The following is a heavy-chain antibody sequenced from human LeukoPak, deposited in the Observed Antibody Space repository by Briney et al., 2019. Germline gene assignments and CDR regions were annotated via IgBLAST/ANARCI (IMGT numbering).Heavy chain of an antibody. CDR1: GFTFSSYW. CDR2: INSDGSST. V-gene: IGHV3-74*01. CDR3: TRGPWGGSGFDY. J-gene: IGHJ4*02. Sequence: GGFLRLSCAASGFTFSSYWMHWVRQAPGKGLVWVSRINSDGSSTSYADSVKGRFTISRDNAKNTLYLQMNSLRAEDTAVYYCTRGPWGGSGFDYWGQGTLVTVSS. D-gene: IGHD3-10*01.